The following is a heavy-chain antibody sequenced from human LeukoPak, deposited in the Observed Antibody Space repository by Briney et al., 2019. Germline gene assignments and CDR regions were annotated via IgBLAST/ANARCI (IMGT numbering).Heavy chain of an antibody. CDR2: IYYSGST. J-gene: IGHJ4*02. CDR3: ARELGGGGYDYYFDY. Sequence: SETLSLTCTVSGGSISSSSYYWGWIRQPPGKGLEWIGSIYYSGSTYYNPSLKSRVTISVDTSKNQFSLKLSSVTAADTAVYYCARELGGGGYDYYFDYWGQGTLVTVSS. D-gene: IGHD5-12*01. CDR1: GGSISSSSYY. V-gene: IGHV4-39*07.